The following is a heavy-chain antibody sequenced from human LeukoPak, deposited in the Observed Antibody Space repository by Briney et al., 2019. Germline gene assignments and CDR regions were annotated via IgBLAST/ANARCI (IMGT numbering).Heavy chain of an antibody. V-gene: IGHV5-51*01. D-gene: IGHD2-2*01. Sequence: GESLTISCKGSGYSFTNYWVGWVRQMPGKGLEWMGIIYPGDSDTRYSPSFQGQVTMSADKSINTAYLQWSSLKASDTAMYYCARRQGCSSTSCPPDSWGQGTLVTVSS. J-gene: IGHJ4*02. CDR2: IYPGDSDT. CDR3: ARRQGCSSTSCPPDS. CDR1: GYSFTNYW.